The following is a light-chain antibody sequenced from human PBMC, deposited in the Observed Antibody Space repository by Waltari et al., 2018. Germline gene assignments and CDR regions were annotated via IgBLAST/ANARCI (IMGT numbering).Light chain of an antibody. CDR1: SSNIGATQY. Sequence: QSVLTQPPSVSGAAGQRVTISCTGSSSNIGATQYVYCYQQVRGTAPNPLLHGNSTRPPGVPDRFSASKSGTSASLAITGLQADDEADYYCQSYDSSLSRYVFGSGTEVTVL. J-gene: IGLJ1*01. CDR2: GNS. CDR3: QSYDSSLSRYV. V-gene: IGLV1-40*01.